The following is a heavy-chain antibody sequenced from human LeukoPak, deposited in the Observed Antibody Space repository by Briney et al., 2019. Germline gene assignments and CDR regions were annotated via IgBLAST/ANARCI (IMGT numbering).Heavy chain of an antibody. J-gene: IGHJ4*02. CDR1: GGSISGYY. D-gene: IGHD2/OR15-2a*01. Sequence: SETLSLTCTVSGGSISGYYWSWIRQPPGKGLEWIGYIYYSGSTYYNPSLKSRVTISVDTSKNQFSLKLSSVTAADTAVYYCARNKLVYLLDYGGQGTLVTVSS. CDR3: ARNKLVYLLDY. CDR2: IYYSGST. V-gene: IGHV4-30-4*01.